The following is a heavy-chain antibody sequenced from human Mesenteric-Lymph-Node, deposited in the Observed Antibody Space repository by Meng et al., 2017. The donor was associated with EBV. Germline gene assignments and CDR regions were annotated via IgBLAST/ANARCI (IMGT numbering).Heavy chain of an antibody. CDR2: VYWDDDK. CDR3: AGWSARLEY. Sequence: QITLKESGPTLVNTTPTLPLTCPFSGFSLSTRGVLVGWIRQPPGQALEWLALVYWDDDKRYSPSLKSRLSITKNTSKNQVVLTMADMDPVDTGTYYCAGWSARLEYWGPGTLVTVSS. J-gene: IGHJ4*02. CDR1: GFSLSTRGVL. D-gene: IGHD3-3*01. V-gene: IGHV2-5*02.